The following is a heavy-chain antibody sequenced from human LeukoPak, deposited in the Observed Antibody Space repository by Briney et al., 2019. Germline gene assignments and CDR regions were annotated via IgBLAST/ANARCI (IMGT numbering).Heavy chain of an antibody. Sequence: PGGSLRLSCAASGFTVSSNYMSWVRQAPGKGLEWVSVIYSGGSTYYADSVKGRFTISRHNSKNTLYLQMNSLRAEDTAVYYCARENTSSGWSTFDYWGQGTLVTVSS. CDR2: IYSGGST. CDR3: ARENTSSGWSTFDY. V-gene: IGHV3-53*04. J-gene: IGHJ4*02. CDR1: GFTVSSNY. D-gene: IGHD6-19*01.